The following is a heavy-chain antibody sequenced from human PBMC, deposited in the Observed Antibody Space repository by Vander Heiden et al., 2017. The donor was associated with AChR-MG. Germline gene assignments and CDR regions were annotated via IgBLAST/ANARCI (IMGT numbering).Heavy chain of an antibody. Sequence: QVQLVQSGAEVKKPGSSVKVSCKASGGTFSSYAISWVRQAPGQGLEWMGGIIPIFGTANDAQKFQGRGTMTADESTSTAYMELSSLRSEDTAVYYCARDSTLSSYDYGSGSWGMDVWGQGTTVTVSS. D-gene: IGHD3-10*01. V-gene: IGHV1-69*01. J-gene: IGHJ6*02. CDR1: GGTFSSYA. CDR2: IIPIFGTA. CDR3: ARDSTLSSYDYGSGSWGMDV.